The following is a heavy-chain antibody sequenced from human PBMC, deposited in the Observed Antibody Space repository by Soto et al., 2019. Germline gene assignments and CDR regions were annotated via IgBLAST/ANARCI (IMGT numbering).Heavy chain of an antibody. CDR3: ARYLSDDCENYYGMDV. Sequence: TSETLSLTCTVSGGSISSGDYYWSWIRQPPGKGLEWIGYIYYSGSTYYNPSLKSRVTISVDTSKNQFSLKLSSVTAADTAVYYCARYLSDDCENYYGMDVWGQGTTVTVSS. J-gene: IGHJ6*02. CDR1: GGSISSGDYY. V-gene: IGHV4-30-4*01. D-gene: IGHD2-21*02. CDR2: IYYSGST.